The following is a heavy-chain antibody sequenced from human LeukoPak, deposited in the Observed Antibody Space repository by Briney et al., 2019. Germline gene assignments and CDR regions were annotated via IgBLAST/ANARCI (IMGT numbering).Heavy chain of an antibody. V-gene: IGHV3-33*01. CDR3: ARDRTRDGYNQGRVFDY. J-gene: IGHJ4*02. CDR2: IWYDGSKQ. CDR1: GFSFTTYG. Sequence: GGSLRLSCAASGFSFTTYGFHWVRQAPGKGLEWVAVIWYDGSKQYYADSVKGRFTFSRDDSQNMLYLQMNSLRAEDTAIYYCARDRTRDGYNQGRVFDYWGQGTLVTVSS. D-gene: IGHD5-24*01.